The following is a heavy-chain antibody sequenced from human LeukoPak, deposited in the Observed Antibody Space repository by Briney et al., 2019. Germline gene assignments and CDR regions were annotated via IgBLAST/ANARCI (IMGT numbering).Heavy chain of an antibody. CDR1: GFTFSSYW. J-gene: IGHJ4*02. CDR3: ARERSAGYSSSWYEY. V-gene: IGHV3-74*01. Sequence: PGGSLRLSCAASGFTFSSYWMHWVRQAPGKGLVWVSRINSDGSSTSYADSVKGRFTIPRDNAKNTLYLQMNSLRAEDTAVYYCARERSAGYSSSWYEYWGQGTLVTVSS. D-gene: IGHD6-13*01. CDR2: INSDGSST.